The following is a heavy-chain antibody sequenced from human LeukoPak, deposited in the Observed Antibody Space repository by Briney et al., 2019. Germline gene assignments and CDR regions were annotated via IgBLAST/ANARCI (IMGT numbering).Heavy chain of an antibody. Sequence: ASVKVSCKASGYPFNNYDIHWMRQATGQGLEWMGRMNPDNGNTDSAQKFQGRVTITRNTSISTVYMELRSLRSEDTAVYYCAKGRLSYYDHFDSWGQGTLVTVFS. CDR1: GYPFNNYD. CDR2: MNPDNGNT. V-gene: IGHV1-8*03. CDR3: AKGRLSYYDHFDS. J-gene: IGHJ4*02. D-gene: IGHD3-16*01.